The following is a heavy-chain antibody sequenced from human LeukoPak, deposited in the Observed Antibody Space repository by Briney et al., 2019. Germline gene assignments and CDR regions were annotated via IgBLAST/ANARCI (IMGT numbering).Heavy chain of an antibody. Sequence: SGGSLRLSCAASGFTFSSYAMSWVRQAPGKGLEWVSAISGSGGNTYYAGSVKGRFTISRDNSKNTLYLQMNSLRAEDTAVYYCAKALVPKIHAFDVWGQGTMVTVSS. CDR1: GFTFSSYA. J-gene: IGHJ3*01. CDR2: ISGSGGNT. V-gene: IGHV3-23*01. D-gene: IGHD3-10*01. CDR3: AKALVPKIHAFDV.